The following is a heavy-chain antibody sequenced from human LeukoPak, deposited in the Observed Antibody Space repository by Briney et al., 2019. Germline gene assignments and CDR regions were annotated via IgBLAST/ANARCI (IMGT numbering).Heavy chain of an antibody. CDR2: INHSGST. J-gene: IGHJ6*03. Sequence: PSETLSLTCAVYGGSFSGYYWSWIRQPPGKGLEWIGEINHSGSTNYNPSLKSRVTISVDTSKNQFSLKLSSVTAADTAVYYCARSPSLRKVLRYFDWLSDYYYYMDVWGKGTTVTISS. CDR3: ARSPSLRKVLRYFDWLSDYYYYMDV. V-gene: IGHV4-34*01. D-gene: IGHD3-9*01. CDR1: GGSFSGYY.